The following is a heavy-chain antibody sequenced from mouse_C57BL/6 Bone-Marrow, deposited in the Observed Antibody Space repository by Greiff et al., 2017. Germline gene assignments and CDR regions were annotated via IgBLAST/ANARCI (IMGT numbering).Heavy chain of an antibody. CDR2: IDPETGGT. CDR3: TRQGGSSYGNAMDY. V-gene: IGHV1-15*01. D-gene: IGHD1-1*01. Sequence: QVQLQQSGAELVRPGASVTLSCKASGYTFTDYEMHWVKQTPVHGLEWIGAIDPETGGTAYNQKFKGKAILTADKSSSTAYMELRSLTSEDSAVYYCTRQGGSSYGNAMDYWGQGTSVTVSS. J-gene: IGHJ4*01. CDR1: GYTFTDYE.